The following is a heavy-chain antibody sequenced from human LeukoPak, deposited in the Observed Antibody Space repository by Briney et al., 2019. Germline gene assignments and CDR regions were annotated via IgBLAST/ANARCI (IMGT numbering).Heavy chain of an antibody. CDR2: ISSSGSTI. CDR3: ARDLIRGARSFDY. D-gene: IGHD1-26*01. CDR1: GFTFSDYY. Sequence: GGSLRLSCAASGFTFSDYYMSWIRQAPGKGLEWVSYISSSGSTIYYADPVKGLFTISRDNAKNSLYLQMNSLRGESTAVYYCARDLIRGARSFDYWGQGTLVTVSS. V-gene: IGHV3-11*01. J-gene: IGHJ4*02.